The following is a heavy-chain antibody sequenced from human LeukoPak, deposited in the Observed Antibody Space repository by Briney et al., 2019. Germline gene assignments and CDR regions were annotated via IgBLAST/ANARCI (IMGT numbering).Heavy chain of an antibody. CDR2: IDWDDDK. CDR3: ARIPLSSGGYYFDY. Sequence: SGPTLVNPTQTPTQTCTFSGFSLSTSGMCVSWIRQPPGKALGWLARIDWDDDKYYSTSLKTRLTISKDTSKNQVVLTMTNMDPVDTATYYCARIPLSSGGYYFDYWGQGTLVTVSS. J-gene: IGHJ4*02. V-gene: IGHV2-70*11. D-gene: IGHD6-19*01. CDR1: GFSLSTSGMC.